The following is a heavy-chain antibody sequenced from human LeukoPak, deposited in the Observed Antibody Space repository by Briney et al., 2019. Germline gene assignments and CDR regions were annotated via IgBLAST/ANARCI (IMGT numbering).Heavy chain of an antibody. CDR2: MRRDGNEI. J-gene: IGHJ4*02. D-gene: IGHD5-18*01. CDR3: ARVMYWGYSYGLNVDY. CDR1: GFTFSTYW. V-gene: IGHV3-7*01. Sequence: GGSLRLSCSASGFTFSTYWMSWVRQAPGKGLEWVANMRRDGNEIYYLDSVRGRFTISRDNAKNSLYLQMNSLRAEDTAVYYCARVMYWGYSYGLNVDYWGQGTLVTVSS.